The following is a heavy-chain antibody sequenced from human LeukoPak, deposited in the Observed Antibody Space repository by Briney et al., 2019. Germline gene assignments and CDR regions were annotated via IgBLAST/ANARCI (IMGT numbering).Heavy chain of an antibody. CDR3: AKIHINTIRTGFDY. Sequence: GGSLRLSCAASGFTFSSYWMSRVRQAPGKGLEWVANIGLDGSEKYYVDSVKGRFTIARDNSKNTLFLQMSSLRAEDTAVYYCAKIHINTIRTGFDYWGQGTLVTVSS. V-gene: IGHV3-7*05. CDR1: GFTFSSYW. CDR2: IGLDGSEK. D-gene: IGHD3-3*01. J-gene: IGHJ4*02.